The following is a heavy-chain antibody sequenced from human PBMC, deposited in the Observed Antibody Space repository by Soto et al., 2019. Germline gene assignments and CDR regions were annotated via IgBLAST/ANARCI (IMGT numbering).Heavy chain of an antibody. CDR2: IYYSGST. CDR1: GGSISSGDYY. V-gene: IGHV4-30-4*01. D-gene: IGHD1-26*01. CDR3: ARHELGATGYYYYGMDV. J-gene: IGHJ6*02. Sequence: PSETLSLTCTVSGGSISSGDYYWSWIRQPPGKGLEWIGYIYYSGSTYYNPSLKSRVTISVDTSKNQFSLKLSSVTAADTAVYYCARHELGATGYYYYGMDVWGQGTTVTVS.